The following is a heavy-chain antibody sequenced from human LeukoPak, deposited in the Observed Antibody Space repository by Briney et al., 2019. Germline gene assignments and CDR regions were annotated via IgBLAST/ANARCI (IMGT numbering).Heavy chain of an antibody. D-gene: IGHD4-23*01. J-gene: IGHJ4*02. CDR2: INSDGSST. Sequence: GGSLRLSCAASGFTFSSYWIHWVGQAPGKGLVWVSRINSDGSSTSYADSVKGRFTISRDNAKNTLYLQMNSLRAKDTAVYYCTVRPTVLRYWGQGTLVTVSS. CDR3: TVRPTVLRY. V-gene: IGHV3-74*01. CDR1: GFTFSSYW.